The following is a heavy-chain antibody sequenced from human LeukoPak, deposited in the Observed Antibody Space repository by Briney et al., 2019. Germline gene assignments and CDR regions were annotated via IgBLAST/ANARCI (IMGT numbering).Heavy chain of an antibody. CDR2: IESASNYI. CDR3: AREATSGWFYFDH. V-gene: IGHV3-21*01. CDR1: GFSFSDYT. J-gene: IGHJ4*02. Sequence: GGSLRLSRVASGFSFSDYTMNWFRQVPGEGLEWLSSIESASNYIYYADSVKGRFTISRDNAKNSLFLQMDSLTAEDTAVYYCAREATSGWFYFDHWGQGTLVAV. D-gene: IGHD6-19*01.